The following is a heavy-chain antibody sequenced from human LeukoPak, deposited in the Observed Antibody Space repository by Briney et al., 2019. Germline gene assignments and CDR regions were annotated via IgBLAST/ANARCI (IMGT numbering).Heavy chain of an antibody. J-gene: IGHJ4*02. CDR2: ISSSGSGGST. Sequence: GGSLRLSCTASGFICSDYAMSWARQAPGKGLEWVAGISSSGSGGSTYYADSVKGRFTISRDNSKNTLCLQMNSLRAEDTAVYYCAKDGDYCSGGSCYYNYWGQGTLVTVSS. CDR1: GFICSDYA. V-gene: IGHV3-23*01. D-gene: IGHD2-15*01. CDR3: AKDGDYCSGGSCYYNY.